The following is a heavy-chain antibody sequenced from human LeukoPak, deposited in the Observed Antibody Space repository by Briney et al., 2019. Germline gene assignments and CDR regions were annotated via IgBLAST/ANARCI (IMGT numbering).Heavy chain of an antibody. CDR1: GGSISSSNW. V-gene: IGHV4-4*02. J-gene: IGHJ4*02. CDR2: IYHSGST. Sequence: SGTLSLTCAVSGGSISSSNWWSWVRQPPGKGLEWIGEIYHSGSTNYNPSLKSRVTISVDKSKNQFSLKLSSVTAADTAVYYCAREIEDSDGIAAAADWGQGTLVTVSS. CDR3: AREIEDSDGIAAAAD. D-gene: IGHD6-13*01.